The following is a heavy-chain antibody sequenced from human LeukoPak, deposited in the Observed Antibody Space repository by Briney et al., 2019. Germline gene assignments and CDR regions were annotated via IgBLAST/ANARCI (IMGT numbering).Heavy chain of an antibody. CDR3: AREFGISRAFDI. Sequence: GGSLRLSCAGSGFTFSDYYMAWIRQTPGKGLQRVSYIRRGSDDKFYSDSVKGRFTISRDNGKNSLYLQMHSLTAEDTAVYYCAREFGISRAFDIWGQGTMVTVSS. CDR2: IRRGSDDK. J-gene: IGHJ3*02. D-gene: IGHD3-10*01. V-gene: IGHV3-11*01. CDR1: GFTFSDYY.